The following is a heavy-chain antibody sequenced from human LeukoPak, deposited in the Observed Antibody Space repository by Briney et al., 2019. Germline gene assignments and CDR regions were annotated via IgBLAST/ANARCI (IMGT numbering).Heavy chain of an antibody. CDR1: GVTLSNHA. CDR2: IPFDGTNK. V-gene: IGHV3-30*04. D-gene: IGHD4-17*01. Sequence: GGSLRLSCTASGVTLSNHAMHWVRRPPGRALVWVAVIPFDGTNKYYGDSVEGRFSVSRDNSKNTLYLQMNSLRPDDTAMYYCATDYGDYEPIDYWGQGTLVTVSS. CDR3: ATDYGDYEPIDY. J-gene: IGHJ4*02.